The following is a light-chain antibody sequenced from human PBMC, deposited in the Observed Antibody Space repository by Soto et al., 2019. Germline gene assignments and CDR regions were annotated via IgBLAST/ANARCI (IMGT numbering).Light chain of an antibody. V-gene: IGKV3-20*01. Sequence: EIVLTQSPGTLSLSPGERATLSCRASQSVSSSYLAWYQQKPGQAPRLLIYGASSRATGIPDRFSCSGSGTDFTLTISRLEPEDFAVYYCQQYSSSHTFGGGTKVDIK. CDR1: QSVSSSY. CDR2: GAS. CDR3: QQYSSSHT. J-gene: IGKJ4*02.